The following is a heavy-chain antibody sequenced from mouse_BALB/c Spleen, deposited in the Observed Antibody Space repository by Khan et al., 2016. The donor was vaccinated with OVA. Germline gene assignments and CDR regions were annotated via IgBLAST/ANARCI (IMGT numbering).Heavy chain of an antibody. J-gene: IGHJ2*01. D-gene: IGHD2-1*01. CDR3: ARAPLLSDFDY. CDR1: GYTFTSYW. CDR2: IYPGDGDT. Sequence: QVRLQQSGAELARPGASVKLSCKASGYTFTSYWMQWVKQRPGQGLEWIGAIYPGDGDTRYTQKFKGKATLTADKSSSTAYMQLSSLASEDSAVYYCARAPLLSDFDYWGQGTTLTVSS. V-gene: IGHV1-87*01.